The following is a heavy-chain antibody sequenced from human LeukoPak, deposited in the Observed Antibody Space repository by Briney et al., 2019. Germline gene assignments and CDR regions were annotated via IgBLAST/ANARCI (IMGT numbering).Heavy chain of an antibody. CDR1: GYTLTELS. J-gene: IGHJ5*02. CDR3: ARVKGSYPAFDP. V-gene: IGHV1-24*01. Sequence: ASVKVSCKVSGYTLTELSMHWVRQAPGKGLEWMGGFDPEDGETIYAQKFQGRVTMTEDTSTDTAYMELSSLRSEDTAVYYCARVKGSYPAFDPWGQGTLVTVSS. D-gene: IGHD1-26*01. CDR2: FDPEDGET.